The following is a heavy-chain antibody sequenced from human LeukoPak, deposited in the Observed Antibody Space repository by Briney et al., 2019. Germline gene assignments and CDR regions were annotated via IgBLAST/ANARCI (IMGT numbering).Heavy chain of an antibody. Sequence: GGSLRLSCAASGFTFSDNYMSWIRQAPGKGLEWVSYISSGNTTYNADSVKGRFSITRDNAKNSLYLQMNSLRAEDTAVYYCARDGGSAWFLDYWGQGTLVTVSS. J-gene: IGHJ4*02. CDR3: ARDGGSAWFLDY. CDR2: ISSGNTT. V-gene: IGHV3-11*04. CDR1: GFTFSDNY. D-gene: IGHD6-19*01.